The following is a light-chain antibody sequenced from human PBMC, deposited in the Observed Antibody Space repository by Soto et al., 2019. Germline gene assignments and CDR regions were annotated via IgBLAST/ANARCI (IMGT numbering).Light chain of an antibody. V-gene: IGKV3-20*01. J-gene: IGKJ2*01. CDR3: QQYGTSPYA. CDR1: QSVSDNY. Sequence: EIVLTQSPGTLSLSPGEGATLSCRASQSVSDNYLAWYRQKPGQTPRLLIYGASSRATGIPDRFSGSGSGTDFTLTISRLDPEDFAVYYCQQYGTSPYAFGQGTKLEI. CDR2: GAS.